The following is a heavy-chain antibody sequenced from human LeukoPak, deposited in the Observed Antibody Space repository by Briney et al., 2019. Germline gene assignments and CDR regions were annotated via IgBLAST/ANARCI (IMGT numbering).Heavy chain of an antibody. V-gene: IGHV4-59*01. Sequence: SETLSLTCTVSGGSISSYYWSWIRQPPGKGLEWIGYIYYSGSTNYNPSLKSRVTISVDTSKNQFSLKLSSVTAADTAVYYCARMGTTDYYGSGRPTIIFDYWGQGTLVTVPS. CDR1: GGSISSYY. J-gene: IGHJ4*02. D-gene: IGHD3-10*01. CDR3: ARMGTTDYYGSGRPTIIFDY. CDR2: IYYSGST.